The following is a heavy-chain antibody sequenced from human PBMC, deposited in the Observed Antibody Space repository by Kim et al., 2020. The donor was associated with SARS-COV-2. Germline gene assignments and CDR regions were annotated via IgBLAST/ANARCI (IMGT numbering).Heavy chain of an antibody. J-gene: IGHJ4*02. D-gene: IGHD5-18*01. Sequence: ASVKVSCKASGYTFTSYAMNWVRQAPGQGLEWMGWINTNTGNPTYAQGFTGRFVFSLDTSVSTAYLQISSLKAEDTAVYYCARGIGIQLWLPRYFDYWGQGTLVTVSS. CDR1: GYTFTSYA. CDR2: INTNTGNP. V-gene: IGHV7-4-1*02. CDR3: ARGIGIQLWLPRYFDY.